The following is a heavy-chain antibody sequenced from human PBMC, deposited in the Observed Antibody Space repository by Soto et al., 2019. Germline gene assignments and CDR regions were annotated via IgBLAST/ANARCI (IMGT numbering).Heavy chain of an antibody. CDR2: VYFSGNT. Sequence: AETLSLPCTVSGGSLSSHYWTWIRQSPGKGLEWIGYVYFSGNTNYNPSLKSRVTISIDTSKNQFSLRLASVTAADTAFYYCGSVRPSGYVLSWGQGTLVTVSS. J-gene: IGHJ5*02. CDR3: GSVRPSGYVLS. CDR1: GGSLSSHY. D-gene: IGHD6-25*01. V-gene: IGHV4-59*11.